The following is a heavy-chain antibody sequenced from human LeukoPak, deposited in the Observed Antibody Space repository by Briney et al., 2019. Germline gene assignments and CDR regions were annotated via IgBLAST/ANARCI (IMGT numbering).Heavy chain of an antibody. V-gene: IGHV1-18*01. CDR2: ISAYNGNT. CDR1: GYTFTSYG. CDR3: ARESEGAAYYYYYGMDV. Sequence: ASVKVSCKASGYTFTSYGISWVRQAPGQGLEWMGWISAYNGNTNYAQKLQGRVTMTTDTSTSTAYMELRSLRSDDTAVYYCARESEGAAYYYYYGMDVWGQGTTVTVSS. J-gene: IGHJ6*02. D-gene: IGHD1-26*01.